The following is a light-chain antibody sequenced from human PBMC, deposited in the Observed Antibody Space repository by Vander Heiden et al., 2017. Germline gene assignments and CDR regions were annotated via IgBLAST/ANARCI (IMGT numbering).Light chain of an antibody. V-gene: IGKV3-15*01. CDR2: GAS. CDR3: QQYNNWPPGT. Sequence: IVLTQTPATLSVSPGERATLSCRASQSLSSNLAWYQQKPGQAPRLLIYGASTRATGIPARFSGSGYGTEFTLTISSLQSEDFAIYYCQQYNNWPPGTFGQGTRVEIK. J-gene: IGKJ1*01. CDR1: QSLSSN.